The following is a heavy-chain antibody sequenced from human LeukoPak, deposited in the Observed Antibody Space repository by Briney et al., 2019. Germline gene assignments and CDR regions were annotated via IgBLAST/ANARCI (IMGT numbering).Heavy chain of an antibody. CDR2: IYSGGST. Sequence: GGSLRLSCAASGFTVSSNYMSWVRQAPGKGLEWVSVIYSGGSTYYADSVKGRFTISRDNSKNTLYLQMNSLRAEDTAVYYCARGQWLVLDAFDIWGQGTMVTVSS. J-gene: IGHJ3*02. CDR3: ARGQWLVLDAFDI. D-gene: IGHD6-19*01. V-gene: IGHV3-66*02. CDR1: GFTVSSNY.